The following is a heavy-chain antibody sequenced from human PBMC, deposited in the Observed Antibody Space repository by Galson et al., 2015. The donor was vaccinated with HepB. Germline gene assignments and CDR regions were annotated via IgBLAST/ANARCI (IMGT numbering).Heavy chain of an antibody. CDR1: GFTFSSYA. CDR3: AKDHLVDTATDY. Sequence: SLRLSCAASGFTFSSYAMSWVRQAPGKGLEWVSAISGSGGSTYYADSVKGRFTISRDNSKNTLYLQMNSLRAEDTAVYYCAKDHLVDTATDYWGQGTLVTVSS. D-gene: IGHD5-18*01. CDR2: ISGSGGST. J-gene: IGHJ4*02. V-gene: IGHV3-23*01.